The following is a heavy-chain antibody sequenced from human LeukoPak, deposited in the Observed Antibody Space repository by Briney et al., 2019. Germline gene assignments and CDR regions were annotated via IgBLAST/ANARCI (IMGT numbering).Heavy chain of an antibody. CDR1: GFTFSSYA. Sequence: GGSLRLSCAASGFTFSSYAMSWVRQVPGKGRHWVAAISGSGGSTYYANSVKGRFTISRANSKNTLSLQKYSMRAEDTAVYYCATRVPRVESFQHWGQGTLVTVSS. J-gene: IGHJ1*01. V-gene: IGHV3-23*01. CDR2: ISGSGGST. CDR3: ATRVPRVESFQH. D-gene: IGHD6-6*01.